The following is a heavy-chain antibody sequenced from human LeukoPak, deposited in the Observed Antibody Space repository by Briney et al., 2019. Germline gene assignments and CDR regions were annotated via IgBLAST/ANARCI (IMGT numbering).Heavy chain of an antibody. Sequence: GGSLRLSCGASGFTFSSYGMHWVRQAPGKGLEWVAFIRYDGSNKYYADSVKGRFTISRDNSKNTLYLQMNSLRTEDTALYYCAKDTMWERYCSGGSCYSSYYMDVWGKGTTVTVSS. J-gene: IGHJ6*03. CDR3: AKDTMWERYCSGGSCYSSYYMDV. CDR1: GFTFSSYG. CDR2: IRYDGSNK. V-gene: IGHV3-30*02. D-gene: IGHD2-15*01.